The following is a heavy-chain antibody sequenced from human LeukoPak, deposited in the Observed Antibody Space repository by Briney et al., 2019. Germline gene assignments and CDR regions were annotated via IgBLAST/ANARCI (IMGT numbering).Heavy chain of an antibody. CDR2: IYYSGST. CDR1: GASIDSYY. V-gene: IGHV4-59*01. J-gene: IGHJ5*02. CDR3: ARDLYNWLDP. Sequence: SETLSLTCTVSGASIDSYYWSWIRQPPGKGLEWIGYIYYSGSTNYNPSLKSRVTISVDTSKNQFSLKLSSVTPADTAVYYCARDLYNWLDPWGQGTLVTVSS.